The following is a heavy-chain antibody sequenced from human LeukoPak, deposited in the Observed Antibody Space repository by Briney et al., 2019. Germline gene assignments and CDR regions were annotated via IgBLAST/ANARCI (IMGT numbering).Heavy chain of an antibody. CDR3: ARQLGVGVWALDS. Sequence: SETLSLTCTVSGDSITSGHFWWGWIRQPPGKGLEWLGIVFHKGNTHFHSSFKSRVSVSADTSKNQISLTLSAVTAEDTAVYYCARQLGVGVWALDSWGQGILVTVSS. CDR1: GDSITSGHFW. D-gene: IGHD3-3*01. CDR2: VFHKGNT. V-gene: IGHV4-39*01. J-gene: IGHJ4*02.